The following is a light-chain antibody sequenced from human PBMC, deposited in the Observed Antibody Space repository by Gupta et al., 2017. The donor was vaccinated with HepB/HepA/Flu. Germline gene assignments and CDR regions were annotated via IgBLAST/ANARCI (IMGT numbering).Light chain of an antibody. J-gene: IGKJ1*01. Sequence: EIVLTQSPDFQSVTPKEKVTITCRATQSIGTSLHWYQQKPRQSPKLLIKYTSQSGSGVPSRFSGCGSGTEFTLTIKSREAEDAATYCCHRTFTLPWTFGPGTKVELK. V-gene: IGKV6-21*01. CDR3: HRTFTLPWT. CDR1: QSIGTS. CDR2: YTS.